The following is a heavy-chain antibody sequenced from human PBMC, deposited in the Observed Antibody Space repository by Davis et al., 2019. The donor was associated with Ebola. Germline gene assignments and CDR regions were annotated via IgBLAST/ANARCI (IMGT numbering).Heavy chain of an antibody. D-gene: IGHD3-16*01. CDR1: GFVFSNYV. Sequence: GESLKISCAASGFVFSNYVMSWVRQAPGKGLEWVSVIYSGGSTYYADSVKGRFAVSRDNSRNTLYLQMNSLRPDDAGVYYCARDRESFGNPYYFDFWGPGTLVSVSS. CDR3: ARDRESFGNPYYFDF. CDR2: IYSGGST. V-gene: IGHV3-66*02. J-gene: IGHJ4*02.